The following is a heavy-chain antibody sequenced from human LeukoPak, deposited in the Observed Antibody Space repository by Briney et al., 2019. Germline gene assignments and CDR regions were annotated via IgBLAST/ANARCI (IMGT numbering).Heavy chain of an antibody. Sequence: PGGSLRLSCAAPGFTFDDYGMSWVRQAPGKGLEWVSGINWNGGSTGYADSVKGRFTISRDNAKNSLYLRMNSLRAEDTALYHCARNRGSYEEADAFDIWGQGTMVTVSS. CDR2: INWNGGST. CDR3: ARNRGSYEEADAFDI. D-gene: IGHD1-26*01. V-gene: IGHV3-20*01. CDR1: GFTFDDYG. J-gene: IGHJ3*02.